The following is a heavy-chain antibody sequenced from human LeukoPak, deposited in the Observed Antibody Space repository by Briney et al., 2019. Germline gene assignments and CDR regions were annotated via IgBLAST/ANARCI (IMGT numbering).Heavy chain of an antibody. CDR3: VKDIHYYGSGNYYNGYFDY. V-gene: IGHV3-64*05. D-gene: IGHD3-10*01. J-gene: IGHJ4*02. CDR2: ISSNGGST. Sequence: GGSLRLSCSASGFSFSNYAMHWVRQAPGKGLEYVSAISSNGGSTYYADSVKGRFTLSRDNSKNTMYIQVSSMKAEDPDVYYCVKDIHYYGSGNYYNGYFDYWGQGTLVTVSS. CDR1: GFSFSNYA.